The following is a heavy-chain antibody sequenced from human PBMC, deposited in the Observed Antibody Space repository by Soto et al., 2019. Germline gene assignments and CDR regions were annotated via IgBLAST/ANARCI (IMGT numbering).Heavy chain of an antibody. CDR1: GGSVSSGTYY. CDR2: IYYSGST. J-gene: IGHJ6*02. CDR3: ARDLSMDV. Sequence: QVQLQESGPGLVKPSETLSLTCTVSGGSVSSGTYYWSWIRQPPGKGLEWIGYIYYSGSTNYNPSFTSKVSXSVDTSKNQFSLKLSSVTAADTAVYYCARDLSMDVWGQGTTVTVSS. V-gene: IGHV4-61*01.